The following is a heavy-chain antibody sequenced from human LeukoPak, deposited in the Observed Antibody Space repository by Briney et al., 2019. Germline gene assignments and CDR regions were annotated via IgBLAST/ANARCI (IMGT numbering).Heavy chain of an antibody. CDR3: AKGSQYNILTGFIVGAMDDFDH. CDR1: GFTFSSYG. CDR2: IRYDGSIK. J-gene: IGHJ4*02. Sequence: GGSLRLSCAASGFTFSSYGMHWVRQAPGKGLEWVAFIRYDGSIKHYADSVKGRVTISRGNSKNTLYLQMNSLRAEDTAVYYCAKGSQYNILTGFIVGAMDDFDHWGQGTLVTVSS. D-gene: IGHD3-9*01. V-gene: IGHV3-30*02.